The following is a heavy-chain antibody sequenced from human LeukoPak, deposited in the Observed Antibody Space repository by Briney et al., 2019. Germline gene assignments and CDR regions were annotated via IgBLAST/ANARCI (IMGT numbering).Heavy chain of an antibody. CDR3: AKFGSGNYYNFDY. V-gene: IGHV3-23*01. D-gene: IGHD3-10*01. CDR2: ISDSGGST. Sequence: GGSLRLSCAASESTFRSYAMSWVRQAPGKGLEWVSVISDSGGSTYYADSVKGRFTISRDNSKNTLYLHMNSLRAEDTAVYYCAKFGSGNYYNFDYWGQGTLVTVSS. CDR1: ESTFRSYA. J-gene: IGHJ4*02.